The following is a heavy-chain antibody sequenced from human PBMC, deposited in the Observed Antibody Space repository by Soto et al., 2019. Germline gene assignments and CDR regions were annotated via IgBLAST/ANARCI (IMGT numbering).Heavy chain of an antibody. Sequence: SETLSLTCTVSGGSISSSSYYWGWIRQPPGKGLEWIGSIYYSGSTYYNPSLKSRVTISVETSKNQFSLKLSSVTAADTAVYYCARPWFGELLWGKDYYYGMDVWGQGTTVTVSS. CDR1: GGSISSSSYY. CDR3: ARPWFGELLWGKDYYYGMDV. J-gene: IGHJ6*02. V-gene: IGHV4-39*01. D-gene: IGHD3-10*01. CDR2: IYYSGST.